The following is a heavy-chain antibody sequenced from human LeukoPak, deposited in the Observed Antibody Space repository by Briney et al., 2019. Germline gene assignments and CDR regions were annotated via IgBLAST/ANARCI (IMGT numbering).Heavy chain of an antibody. CDR1: GFTFDDYA. D-gene: IGHD2-15*01. Sequence: PGGSLRLSCAASGFTFDDYAMHWVRQAPGKGLEWVAVIWYDGSNKYYADSVKGRFTISRDNSKNTLYLQMNSLRAEDTAVYYCARACSGGSCYSTQDYWGQGTLVTVSS. J-gene: IGHJ4*02. CDR3: ARACSGGSCYSTQDY. V-gene: IGHV3-33*08. CDR2: IWYDGSNK.